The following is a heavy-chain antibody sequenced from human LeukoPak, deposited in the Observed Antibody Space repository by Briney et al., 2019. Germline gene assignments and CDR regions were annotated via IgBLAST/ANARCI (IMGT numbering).Heavy chain of an antibody. Sequence: GGSLRLSCAASGFTVSAYAMAWVRQAPGKGLEWVSTIYDDNTYYADSVKGRFAISTDNSKNTLYLQMNSLRVEDTAVYFCAARKVRGVWFYLDYWAREPWSPSPQ. CDR1: GFTVSAYA. V-gene: IGHV3-23*01. D-gene: IGHD3-10*01. CDR2: IYDDNT. J-gene: IGHJ4*02. CDR3: AARKVRGVWFYLDY.